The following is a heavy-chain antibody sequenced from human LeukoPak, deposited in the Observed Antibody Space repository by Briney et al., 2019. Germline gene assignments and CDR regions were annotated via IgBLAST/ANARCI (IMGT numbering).Heavy chain of an antibody. CDR3: AKEGSNYYYYMDV. Sequence: GGSLRLSCAASGFTFSSYAMSWVRQAPGRGLEWVSAISGSGGSTYYADSVRGRFTISRDNSKNTLYLQMNSLRAEDTAVYYCAKEGSNYYYYMDVWGKGTTVTVSS. J-gene: IGHJ6*03. CDR1: GFTFSSYA. CDR2: ISGSGGST. V-gene: IGHV3-23*01.